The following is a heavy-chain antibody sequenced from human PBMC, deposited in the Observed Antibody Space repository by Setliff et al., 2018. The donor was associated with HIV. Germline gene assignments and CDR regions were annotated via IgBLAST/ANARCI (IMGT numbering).Heavy chain of an antibody. Sequence: SETLSLTCTVSGGSIIINDYYWGWIRQSPGKGLEWIGSIVYSGTTYYNVSLESRVTISVDTSKNQVSLKLSSVTAADTAVYYCVRSGYSGHFDVWGQGTMVTVSS. CDR1: GGSIIINDYY. CDR2: IVYSGTT. D-gene: IGHD5-12*01. V-gene: IGHV4-39*01. CDR3: VRSGYSGHFDV. J-gene: IGHJ3*01.